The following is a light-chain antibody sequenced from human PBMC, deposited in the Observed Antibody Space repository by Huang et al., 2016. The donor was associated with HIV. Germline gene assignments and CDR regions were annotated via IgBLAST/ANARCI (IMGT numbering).Light chain of an antibody. J-gene: IGKJ5*01. Sequence: EIVMTQSPATLSVSPGERATLSCRASQSFPSLAWYQQKPGQTPRPLLYGASTRATGIPARFSGSGSGTDFTLTISSLQSEDFAVYYCQQYNNWPSITFGQGTRLEIK. V-gene: IGKV3-15*01. CDR2: GAS. CDR1: QSFPS. CDR3: QQYNNWPSIT.